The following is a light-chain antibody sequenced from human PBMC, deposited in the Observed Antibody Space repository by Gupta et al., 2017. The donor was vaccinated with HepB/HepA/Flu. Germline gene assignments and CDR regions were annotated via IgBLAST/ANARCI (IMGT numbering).Light chain of an antibody. CDR2: TNT. J-gene: IGLJ2*01. Sequence: QSVLTQRASASSTPGQRVPIFYSGSNSNIGSNSLNWYQHHQRTAPRLLIYTNTRRPSGVPDRFSGSKSGTSASLAISGLQSEDEDDYYCAAWDDSLNGQVVFGGGTKLTVL. V-gene: IGLV1-44*01. CDR3: AAWDDSLNGQVV. CDR1: NSNIGSNS.